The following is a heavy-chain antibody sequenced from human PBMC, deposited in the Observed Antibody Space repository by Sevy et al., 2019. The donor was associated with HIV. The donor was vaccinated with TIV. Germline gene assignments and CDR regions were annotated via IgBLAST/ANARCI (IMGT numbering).Heavy chain of an antibody. V-gene: IGHV1-69*13. CDR3: ARNYYGSGSYYNPARYYFDY. Sequence: SVKVSCKASGGTFSSYAISWVRQAPGQGLEWMGGIIPIFGTANYAQKFQGRVTITADESTSTAYMELSSLRSEDTAVYYCARNYYGSGSYYNPARYYFDYWGQGTLVTVSS. J-gene: IGHJ4*02. CDR2: IIPIFGTA. D-gene: IGHD3-10*01. CDR1: GGTFSSYA.